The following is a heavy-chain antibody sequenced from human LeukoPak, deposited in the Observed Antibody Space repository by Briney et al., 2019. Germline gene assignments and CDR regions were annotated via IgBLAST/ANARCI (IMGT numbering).Heavy chain of an antibody. CDR2: IYYSGST. D-gene: IGHD3-22*01. V-gene: IGHV4-59*08. CDR3: ARHGGPYSYDSSGPGDY. Sequence: SETLSLTCTVSGASISSYYWSWIRQPPGKGLEWIGYIYYSGSTNYNPSLKSRVTISVDTSKNQFSLKLSSVTAADTAVYYCARHGGPYSYDSSGPGDYWGQGTLVTVSS. J-gene: IGHJ4*02. CDR1: GASISSYY.